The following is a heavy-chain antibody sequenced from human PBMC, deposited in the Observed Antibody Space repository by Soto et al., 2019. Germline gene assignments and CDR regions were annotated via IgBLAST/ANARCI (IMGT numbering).Heavy chain of an antibody. CDR2: INHSGST. CDR3: ARGVVTMVRGVITHYYYYYMDV. J-gene: IGHJ6*03. Sequence: QVQLQQWGAGLLKPSETLYLTCAVYGGSFSGYYWSWIRQPPGKGLEWIGEINHSGSTNYNPSLKSRDTISVDTSKNQFSLKFSSVTAADTAVYYCARGVVTMVRGVITHYYYYYMDVWGKGTTVTVSS. CDR1: GGSFSGYY. V-gene: IGHV4-34*01. D-gene: IGHD3-10*01.